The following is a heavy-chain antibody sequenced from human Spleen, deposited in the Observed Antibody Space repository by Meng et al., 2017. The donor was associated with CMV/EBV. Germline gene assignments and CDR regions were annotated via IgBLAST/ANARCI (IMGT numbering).Heavy chain of an antibody. CDR3: ARVPTIFGSMDV. J-gene: IGHJ6*02. D-gene: IGHD3-3*01. CDR2: ISSSGSTI. CDR1: GGSISSSTCY. V-gene: IGHV3-11*04. Sequence: LSLTCTVSGGSISSSTCYWGWIRQAPGKGLEWVSYISSSGSTIYYADSVKGRFTISRDNAKNTLYLQMNSLRAEDTALYYCARVPTIFGSMDVWGQGTTVTVSS.